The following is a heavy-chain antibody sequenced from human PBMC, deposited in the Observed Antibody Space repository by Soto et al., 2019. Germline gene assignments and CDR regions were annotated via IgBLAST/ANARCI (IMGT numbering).Heavy chain of an antibody. CDR3: TREVPEGVLFDY. D-gene: IGHD2-2*01. CDR1: GFTFGDYA. CDR2: IRSKAYGGTT. J-gene: IGHJ4*02. V-gene: IGHV3-49*04. Sequence: PGGSLRLSCTASGFTFGDYAMSWVRQAPGKGLEWVGFIRSKAYGGTTEYAASVKGRFTISRDDSKSIAYLQMNSLKTEDTAVYYCTREVPEGVLFDYWGQGTLVTVSS.